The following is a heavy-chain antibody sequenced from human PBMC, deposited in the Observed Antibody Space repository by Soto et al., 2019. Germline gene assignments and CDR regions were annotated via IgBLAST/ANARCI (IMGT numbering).Heavy chain of an antibody. J-gene: IGHJ4*02. CDR3: ARARLVTPGYFDY. CDR1: GGPLSSGGYY. D-gene: IGHD3-9*01. Sequence: SETLSLTCSVSGGPLSSGGYYWSWIRQHPGKGLEWIGYIYYSGSTYYNPSLKSRVTISVDTSKNQFSLKLSSVTAADTAVYYCARARLVTPGYFDYWGQGTLVTVSS. V-gene: IGHV4-31*03. CDR2: IYYSGST.